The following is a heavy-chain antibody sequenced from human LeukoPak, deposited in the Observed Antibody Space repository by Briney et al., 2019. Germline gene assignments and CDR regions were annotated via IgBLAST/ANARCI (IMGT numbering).Heavy chain of an antibody. V-gene: IGHV3-23*01. D-gene: IGHD6-19*01. CDR1: GFTFRSYG. J-gene: IGHJ4*02. CDR2: ITGSGDST. CDR3: ARVSGWSFDY. Sequence: PGGSLRLSCAGSGFTFRSYGMTWVRQAPGKGLEWVSSITGSGDSTYSADSVKGRFTISRDNSKNTLYLQMNSLRAEDTAVYYCARVSGWSFDYWGQGTLVTVSS.